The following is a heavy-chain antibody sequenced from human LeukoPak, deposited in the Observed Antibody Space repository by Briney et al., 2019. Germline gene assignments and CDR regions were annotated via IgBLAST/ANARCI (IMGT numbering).Heavy chain of an antibody. CDR2: IYYSGIT. CDR1: GGSISSYY. CDR3: ARLGYCSSTSCRRGSNWFDP. D-gene: IGHD2-2*01. J-gene: IGHJ5*02. Sequence: SETLSLTCTVSGGSISSYYWSWIRQPPGKGLGWIGYIYYSGITNYNPSIKTRVTISVATYQNQFSLKLSSVTAADTAVLYCARLGYCSSTSCRRGSNWFDPWGQGTLVTVSS. V-gene: IGHV4-59*01.